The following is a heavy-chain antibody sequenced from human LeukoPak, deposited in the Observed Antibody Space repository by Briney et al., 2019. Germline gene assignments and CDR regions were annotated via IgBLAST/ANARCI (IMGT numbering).Heavy chain of an antibody. D-gene: IGHD4-23*01. J-gene: IGHJ3*01. V-gene: IGHV1-69*13. Sequence: ASVKISCKASGGTFSSYAISWVRQAPGQGLEWRGGIIPIFGTANYAQKFQGRVTITADESTSTAYMELSSLRSEDTAVYYCARDLYYGGPTDAFDLWGQGTMVTVSS. CDR1: GGTFSSYA. CDR3: ARDLYYGGPTDAFDL. CDR2: IIPIFGTA.